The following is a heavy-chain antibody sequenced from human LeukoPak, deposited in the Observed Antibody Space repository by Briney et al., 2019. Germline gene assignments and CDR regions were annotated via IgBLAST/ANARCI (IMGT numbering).Heavy chain of an antibody. J-gene: IGHJ4*02. D-gene: IGHD3-22*01. CDR3: ARVDPTYNSGFHYFDH. CDR2: VYSGGWT. V-gene: IGHV3-53*01. CDR1: GFNVSNSY. Sequence: PGGSLRLSCAASGFNVSNSYMSWVRQAPGKGLEWVSLVYSGGWTYYADSVKGRFTISRHNSKNTLLLQMNGLRAEDTAVYSCARVDPTYNSGFHYFDHWGQGTLVTVSS.